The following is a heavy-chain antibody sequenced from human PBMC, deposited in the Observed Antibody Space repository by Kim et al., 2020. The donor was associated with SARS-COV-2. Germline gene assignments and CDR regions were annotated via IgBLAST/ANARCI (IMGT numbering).Heavy chain of an antibody. Sequence: SETLSLTCTVSTVSVTSGDYYWSWIRQSPGQGLEWIGYIYFTGTTSYNPSLKSRLTVSIDTSKNQFFLTLTSVTAADTDVYYCARDCTFDWSYYYYGFDVWGQGTPVTISS. CDR1: TVSVTSGDYY. V-gene: IGHV4-30-4*01. J-gene: IGHJ6*02. CDR3: ARDCTFDWSYYYYGFDV. CDR2: IYFTGTT. D-gene: IGHD3-9*01.